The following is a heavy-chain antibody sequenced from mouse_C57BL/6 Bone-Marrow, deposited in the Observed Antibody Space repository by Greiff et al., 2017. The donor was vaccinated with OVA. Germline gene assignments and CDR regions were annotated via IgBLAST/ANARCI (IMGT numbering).Heavy chain of an antibody. J-gene: IGHJ1*03. Sequence: QVQLQQPGAELVKPGASVKLSCTTSGYTFTSYWMHWVKQRPGQGLEWIGMIHTNSGSTNYNEKFKSKTTLTVDKSSSTAYMQLSSLTSEDSAVYCCARGGFAYSNYVGWSFDVWGRGTTVTVSS. D-gene: IGHD2-5*01. V-gene: IGHV1-64*01. CDR1: GYTFTSYW. CDR3: ARGGFAYSNYVGWSFDV. CDR2: IHTNSGST.